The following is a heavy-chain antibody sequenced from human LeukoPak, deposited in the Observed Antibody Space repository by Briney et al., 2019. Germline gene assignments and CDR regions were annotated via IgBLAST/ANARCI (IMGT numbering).Heavy chain of an antibody. CDR1: RDSVSSNSAA. V-gene: IGHV6-1*01. Sequence: SQTLSLTCAISRDSVSSNSAAWNWIRQSPSRGLEWLGRTYYRSKWYNDYAVSVKSRITINPDISKNQFSLQLNSVTPEDTAVYYCATSPEAYDSCGNDYWGQGTLVTVSS. J-gene: IGHJ4*02. CDR2: TYYRSKWYN. D-gene: IGHD3-22*01. CDR3: ATSPEAYDSCGNDY.